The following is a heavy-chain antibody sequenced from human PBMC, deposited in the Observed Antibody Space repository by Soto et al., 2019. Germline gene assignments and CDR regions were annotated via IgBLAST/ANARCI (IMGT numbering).Heavy chain of an antibody. CDR3: ARLMVSPQGSAFDD. CDR2: INGDNGNS. V-gene: IGHV1-3*01. J-gene: IGHJ6*02. CDR1: GYMFSNYA. Sequence: QVQIVQSGAEVKQPGASVKVSCKASGYMFSNYAMHWLRQAPGQMPEWMGWINGDNGNSKYSKNFQGRVTITRDTLASTAYMELGSLRHKDTAVYYCARLMVSPQGSAFDDRCQGTTVTVS. D-gene: IGHD3-10*01.